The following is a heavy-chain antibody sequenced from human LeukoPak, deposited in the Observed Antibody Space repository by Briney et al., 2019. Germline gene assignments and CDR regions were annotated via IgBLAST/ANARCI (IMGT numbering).Heavy chain of an antibody. Sequence: SETLSLTCTVSGGSISSYYWSWIRQPPGKGLEWIGYIYYSGSTNYNPSLKSRVTISVDTSKNQFSLKLSSVTAADTAVYYCASSELRSAFDIWGQGTMVTVSS. CDR2: IYYSGST. V-gene: IGHV4-59*01. CDR3: ASSELRSAFDI. J-gene: IGHJ3*02. D-gene: IGHD1-7*01. CDR1: GGSISSYY.